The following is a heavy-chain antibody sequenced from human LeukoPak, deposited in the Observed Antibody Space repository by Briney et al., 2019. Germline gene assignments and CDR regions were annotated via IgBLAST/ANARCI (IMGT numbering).Heavy chain of an antibody. V-gene: IGHV5-51*01. Sequence: GESLKISCTGSGYIFSSYWIGWVRQMPGKGLEWVGIIYPGDSNTRYSPSFQGQVTISADKSTSTAYLQRNSLKASDTAMYYCAIAVSARGDYWGQGTLVTVSS. CDR3: AIAVSARGDY. CDR2: IYPGDSNT. CDR1: GYIFSSYW. D-gene: IGHD6-19*01. J-gene: IGHJ4*02.